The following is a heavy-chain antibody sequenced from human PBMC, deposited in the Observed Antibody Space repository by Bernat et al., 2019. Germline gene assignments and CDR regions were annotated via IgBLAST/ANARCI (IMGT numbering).Heavy chain of an antibody. CDR3: ATDSPAGYARKGWFDP. D-gene: IGHD2-2*01. J-gene: IGHJ5*02. CDR1: GFTFSSYG. V-gene: IGHV3-30*03. CDR2: ISYDGSNK. Sequence: QVQLVESGGGVVQPGRSLRLSCAASGFTFSSYGMHWVRQAPGKGLEWVAVISYDGSNKYYADSVKGRFTISRDNSKNTLYLQMNSLRAEDTAVYYCATDSPAGYARKGWFDPWGQGTLVTVSS.